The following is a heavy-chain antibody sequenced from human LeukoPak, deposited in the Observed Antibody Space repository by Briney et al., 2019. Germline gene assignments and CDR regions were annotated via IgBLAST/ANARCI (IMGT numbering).Heavy chain of an antibody. V-gene: IGHV3-33*06. J-gene: IGHJ3*02. Sequence: GGSLRLSCAASGFTFSSYGMHWVRQAPGKGLEWVAVIWCDGSNKYYADSVKGRFTISRDNSKNTLYLQMNSLRAEDTAVYYCAKGGWDYYDSSETYAFDIWGQGTMVTVSS. D-gene: IGHD3-22*01. CDR3: AKGGWDYYDSSETYAFDI. CDR2: IWCDGSNK. CDR1: GFTFSSYG.